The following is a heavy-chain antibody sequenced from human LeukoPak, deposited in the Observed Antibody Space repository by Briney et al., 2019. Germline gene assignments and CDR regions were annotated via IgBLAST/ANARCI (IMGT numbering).Heavy chain of an antibody. D-gene: IGHD2-8*02. J-gene: IGHJ4*02. CDR2: ISGSGGST. CDR3: ARLKIYCTGGVCLSPIDY. V-gene: IGHV3-23*01. Sequence: GGSLRLSCAASGFTFRSYAMSWVRQAPGKGLEWVSSISGSGGSTYYADSVKGRFTISRDNAKNSLYLQMNSLRAEDTAVYYCARLKIYCTGGVCLSPIDYWGQGTLVTVSS. CDR1: GFTFRSYA.